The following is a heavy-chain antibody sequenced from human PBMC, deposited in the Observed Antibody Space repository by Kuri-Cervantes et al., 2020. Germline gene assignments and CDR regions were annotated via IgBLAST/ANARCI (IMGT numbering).Heavy chain of an antibody. J-gene: IGHJ5*02. CDR3: NVVAATHNWFDP. CDR1: GYSISSGYY. V-gene: IGHV4-38-2*01. D-gene: IGHD2-15*01. CDR2: IYYSGST. Sequence: GSLRLSCAVSGYSISSGYYWGWIRQPPGKGLEWIGSIYYSGSTYYNPSLKSRVTISVDTSKNQFSLKLSSVTAADTAVYYCNVVAATHNWFDPWGQGTLVTVSS.